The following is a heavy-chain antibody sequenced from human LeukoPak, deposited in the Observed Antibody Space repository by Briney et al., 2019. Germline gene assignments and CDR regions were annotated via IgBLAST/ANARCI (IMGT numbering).Heavy chain of an antibody. D-gene: IGHD3-22*01. Sequence: GGSLRLSCAASGFTFDDYGMSWVRQAPGKGLELVSGINWNGGNTGYADSVKGRFTISRDNAKNSLYLQMNNLRAEDTALYYCARGGYYYDSSGYYYGGVRYFDYWGQGTLVTVSS. J-gene: IGHJ4*02. CDR2: INWNGGNT. V-gene: IGHV3-20*04. CDR1: GFTFDDYG. CDR3: ARGGYYYDSSGYYYGGVRYFDY.